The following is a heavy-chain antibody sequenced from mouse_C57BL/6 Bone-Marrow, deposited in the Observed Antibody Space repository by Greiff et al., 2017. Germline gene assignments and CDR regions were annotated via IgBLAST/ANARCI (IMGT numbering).Heavy chain of an antibody. D-gene: IGHD3-3*01. J-gene: IGHJ4*01. CDR1: GFTFRSYG. V-gene: IGHV5-4*01. CDR3: ARDRGYAMDY. Sequence: EVKLVESGGGLVKPGGFLKPFCAASGFTFRSYGMAWVRQTPEKRLEWVATISDGGSYTYHPDNVKGRFTISRDNAKNNLYLQMSHLKSEDTAMYYCARDRGYAMDYWGQGTSVTVSS. CDR2: ISDGGSYT.